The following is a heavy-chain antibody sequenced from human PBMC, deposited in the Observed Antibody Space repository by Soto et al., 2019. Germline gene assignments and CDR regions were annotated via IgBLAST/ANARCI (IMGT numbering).Heavy chain of an antibody. Sequence: GGSLRLSCAASGFTFSTYSMNWVRQAPGKGLEWVSSISASGVYIYYADSLKGRFTVSRDNAKNSLYLQMDSLRAEDTALYYCARDKVDSFLAGMDVWGQGTTVTVSS. V-gene: IGHV3-21*01. CDR3: ARDKVDSFLAGMDV. J-gene: IGHJ6*02. CDR2: ISASGVYI. CDR1: GFTFSTYS. D-gene: IGHD3-9*01.